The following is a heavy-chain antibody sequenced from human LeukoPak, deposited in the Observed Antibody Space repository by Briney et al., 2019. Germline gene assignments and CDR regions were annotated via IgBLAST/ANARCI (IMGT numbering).Heavy chain of an antibody. CDR3: ASLGYSRTNVDY. Sequence: SETLSLTCTVSGGSITSSSYYCGWIRQPPGGGLEWFGTIYHSGTTYYNPSLQSRVTISEDTSKNQVSLNLTSVTAADTAVYYCASLGYSRTNVDYWGQEPLVSVSA. CDR1: GGSITSSSYY. D-gene: IGHD6-13*01. V-gene: IGHV4-39*01. J-gene: IGHJ4*02. CDR2: IYHSGTT.